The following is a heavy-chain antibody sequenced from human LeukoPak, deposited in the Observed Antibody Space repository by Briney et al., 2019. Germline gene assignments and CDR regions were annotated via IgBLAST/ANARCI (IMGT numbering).Heavy chain of an antibody. J-gene: IGHJ5*02. V-gene: IGHV4-4*07. Sequence: PSDTLSLTYTVSGGSIRRYFWSWIRQPAGKGLEWIGRIHSNGGFTHNPSLKSRVTMETDTYKNEVSLKLTSVTAADTAIYYCARNTYCYENNCDLRGHWFDPWGQGTLVIVAS. CDR1: GGSIRRYF. CDR3: ARNTYCYENNCDLRGHWFDP. CDR2: IHSNGGF. D-gene: IGHD3-16*02.